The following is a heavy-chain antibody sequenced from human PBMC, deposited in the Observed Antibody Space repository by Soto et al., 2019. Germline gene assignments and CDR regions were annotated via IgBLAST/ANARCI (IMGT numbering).Heavy chain of an antibody. J-gene: IGHJ4*02. D-gene: IGHD3-3*02. V-gene: IGHV4-59*05. CDR2: MYYGVST. CDR1: GGSISGYY. Sequence: SETLSLTCTVAGGSISGYYWSWIRPPAGKGLEWIGSMYYGVSTYYNPSLKSRVTVSVDASKNQFSLNLSSVTAADTAVYYCARLPSRHLVDYWGQGTLVTVSS. CDR3: ARLPSRHLVDY.